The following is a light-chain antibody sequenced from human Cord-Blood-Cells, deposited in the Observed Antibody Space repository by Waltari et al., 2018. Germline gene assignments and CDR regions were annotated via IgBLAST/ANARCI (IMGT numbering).Light chain of an antibody. J-gene: IGLJ3*02. V-gene: IGLV1-47*01. CDR2: RNN. CDR3: AAWDDSLSGV. CDR1: SSNIGSNY. Sequence: QSVLTQPPSASGTPGQRVTISCSGSSSNIGSNYVYWYQQLPGTAPKLLIYRNNERPSEVPARFSGSKSGTSASLAISGLRSEDEADYYCAAWDDSLSGVFGGGTKLTVL.